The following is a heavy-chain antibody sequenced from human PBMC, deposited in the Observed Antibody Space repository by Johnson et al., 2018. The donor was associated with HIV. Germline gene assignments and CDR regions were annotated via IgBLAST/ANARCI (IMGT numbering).Heavy chain of an antibody. Sequence: QVQLVESGGGVVQPGGSLRLSCEVSGFTFSGYAMNWVRQAPGKGLEWVAFIRFDGSIEYYADSVKGRFTISRDNSKNTLHLQMNSLRAEETAVYYCTKTLGYDSSGYHDGFDIWGQGTLVTVSS. V-gene: IGHV3-30*02. D-gene: IGHD3-22*01. CDR1: GFTFSGYA. J-gene: IGHJ3*02. CDR2: IRFDGSIE. CDR3: TKTLGYDSSGYHDGFDI.